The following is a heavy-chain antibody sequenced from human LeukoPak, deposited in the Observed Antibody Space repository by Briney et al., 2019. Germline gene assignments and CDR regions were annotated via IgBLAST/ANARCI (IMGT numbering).Heavy chain of an antibody. CDR2: ISGSGGST. D-gene: IGHD3-3*01. V-gene: IGHV3-23*01. CDR3: AKPVFGVVTPHDGMDV. J-gene: IGHJ6*02. Sequence: PGGSLRLSCAASGFTFSSYAMSWVRQAPGKGLEWVSAISGSGGSTYYADSVKGRFTISRDNSKNTLYLQMNSLRAEDTAVYYCAKPVFGVVTPHDGMDVRGQGTTVTVSS. CDR1: GFTFSSYA.